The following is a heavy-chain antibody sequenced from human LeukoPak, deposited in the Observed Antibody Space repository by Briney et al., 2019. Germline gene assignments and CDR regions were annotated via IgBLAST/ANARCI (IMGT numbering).Heavy chain of an antibody. CDR3: ARVVREAIGDC. CDR1: GHTFTAYY. Sequence: ASVKVSCKPSGHTFTAYYFHWVRQAPGQGLEWMGWINVNRGGTNYAQKFQGRVTMTRDTSISTGYMELSRLRSDDTAVYYCARVVREAIGDCWGQGTLVTVSS. J-gene: IGHJ4*02. CDR2: INVNRGGT. V-gene: IGHV1-2*02. D-gene: IGHD1-26*01.